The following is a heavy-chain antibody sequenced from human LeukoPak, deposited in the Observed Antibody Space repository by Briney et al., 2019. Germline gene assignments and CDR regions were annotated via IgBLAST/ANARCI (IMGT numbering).Heavy chain of an antibody. CDR3: ARPLNFDSSSYFDY. D-gene: IGHD6-6*01. V-gene: IGHV3-30-3*01. J-gene: IGHJ4*02. Sequence: PGGSLRLSCAASGLTFSNYWMSWVRQAPGKGLEWVAVISYDGSNKYYADSVKGRFTISRDNSKNTLYLQMNSLRAEDTAVYYCARPLNFDSSSYFDYWGQGTLVTVSS. CDR2: ISYDGSNK. CDR1: GLTFSNYW.